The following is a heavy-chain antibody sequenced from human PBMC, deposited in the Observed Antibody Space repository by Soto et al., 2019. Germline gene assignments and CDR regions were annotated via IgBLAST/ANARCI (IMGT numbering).Heavy chain of an antibody. CDR1: GFTFSSYG. CDR3: AKDMMAARPLGFYY. CDR2: ISYDGSNK. D-gene: IGHD6-6*01. V-gene: IGHV3-30*18. J-gene: IGHJ4*02. Sequence: QVQLVESGGGVVQPGRSLRLSCAASGFTFSSYGMHWVRQAPGKGLEWGAVISYDGSNKYYAASVKGRFTISRDNSKNTLYLQMNSLRAEDTAVYYCAKDMMAARPLGFYYWGQGTLVTVSS.